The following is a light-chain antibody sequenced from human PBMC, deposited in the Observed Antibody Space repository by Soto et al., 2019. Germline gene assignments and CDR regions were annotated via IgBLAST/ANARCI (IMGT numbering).Light chain of an antibody. Sequence: QPVLTQPPSASGTPGQRVTISCFGSNSNIGSNTVNWYQQFPGTAPRFLLYGNDQRPSGVPDRFSASHSGTSASLAISGLQSEDEADYYCAVWDDRLRSRVFGGGTKLTVL. CDR3: AVWDDRLRSRV. J-gene: IGLJ2*01. CDR2: GND. V-gene: IGLV1-44*01. CDR1: NSNIGSNT.